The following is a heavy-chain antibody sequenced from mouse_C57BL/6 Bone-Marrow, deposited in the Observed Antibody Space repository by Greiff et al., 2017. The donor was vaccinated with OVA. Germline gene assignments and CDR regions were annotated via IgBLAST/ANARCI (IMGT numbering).Heavy chain of an antibody. Sequence: QVTLKECGPGILQSSQTLSLTCSFSGFSLNTSNMGVSWIRQTSGKGLEWLAHIYWDDDKRYNPSLKSRLTISKHTSRNQVFLKITSVDTADTAPYSGARRGSYGIRGDYALDFRVKEPQSPSPQ. J-gene: IGHJ4*01. CDR3: ARRGSYGIRGDYALDF. V-gene: IGHV8-12*01. CDR1: GFSLNTSNMG. CDR2: IYWDDDK. D-gene: IGHD1-1*01.